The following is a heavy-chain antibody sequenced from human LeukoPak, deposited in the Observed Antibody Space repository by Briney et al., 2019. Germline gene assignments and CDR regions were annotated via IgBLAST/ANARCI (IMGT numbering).Heavy chain of an antibody. D-gene: IGHD3-3*01. J-gene: IGHJ4*02. CDR2: INPNSGST. Sequence: GASVKVSCTASGYTFTGYYMHWVRQAPGQGLEWMGWINPNSGSTNYAQKFQGRVTMTRDTSISTAYMELSRLRSDDTAVYYCAREMITRAIFGVAVPRAYSYWGQGTLVTVSS. CDR1: GYTFTGYY. CDR3: AREMITRAIFGVAVPRAYSY. V-gene: IGHV1-2*02.